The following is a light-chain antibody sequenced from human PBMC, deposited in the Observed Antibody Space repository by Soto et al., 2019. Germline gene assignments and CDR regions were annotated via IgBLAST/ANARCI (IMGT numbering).Light chain of an antibody. CDR1: SSDVGGYNY. CDR2: TVT. V-gene: IGLV2-11*01. Sequence: HSVLTQPRSVSGSPGQSVTISCTGTSSDVGGYNYVSWYQQHPGKAPKLMIYTVTKRPSGVPDRFSGSKSDNTASLTISGLQADDEADYYCCSYAGSSSYVFGTGTKVTVL. J-gene: IGLJ1*01. CDR3: CSYAGSSSYV.